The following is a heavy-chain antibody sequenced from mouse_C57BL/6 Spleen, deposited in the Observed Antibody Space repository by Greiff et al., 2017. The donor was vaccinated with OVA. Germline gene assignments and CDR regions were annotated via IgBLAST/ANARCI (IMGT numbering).Heavy chain of an antibody. Sequence: EVKLVESGPELVKPGDSVKISCKASGYSFTGYFMNWVMQSHGKSLEWIGRINPYNGDTFYNQKFKGKATLTVDKSSSTAHMELRSLTSEDSAVYYCARVYDYDFAMDYWGQGTSVTVSS. D-gene: IGHD2-4*01. V-gene: IGHV1-20*01. CDR3: ARVYDYDFAMDY. CDR2: INPYNGDT. J-gene: IGHJ4*01. CDR1: GYSFTGYF.